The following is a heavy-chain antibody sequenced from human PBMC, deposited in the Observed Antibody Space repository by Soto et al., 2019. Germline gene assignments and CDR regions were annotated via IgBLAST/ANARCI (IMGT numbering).Heavy chain of an antibody. J-gene: IGHJ6*02. Sequence: GASVKVSCKASGYTFTSYGIRWVRQAPGQGLEWMGWISAYNGNTNYAQKLQGRVTMTTDTSTSTAYMELRRLRSDDTAVYYCARDPPKRGERYCSGGSCYSPYYYYYGMDVWGQGTTVTVSS. CDR3: ARDPPKRGERYCSGGSCYSPYYYYYGMDV. D-gene: IGHD2-15*01. CDR1: GYTFTSYG. V-gene: IGHV1-18*01. CDR2: ISAYNGNT.